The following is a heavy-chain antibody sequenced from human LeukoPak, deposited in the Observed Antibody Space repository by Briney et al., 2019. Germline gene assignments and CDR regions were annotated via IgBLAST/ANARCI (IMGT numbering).Heavy chain of an antibody. CDR3: ADDFSD. CDR1: GGSFSGYY. CDR2: IYPSGTT. Sequence: SETLSLTCAVYGGSFSGYYWTWIRQPAGKGLEWIGRIYPSGTTHYNPSLKSRVTMSLDTSKNQFSLKLTSVTAADTAVYYCADDFSDWGQGTLVTVSS. D-gene: IGHD4-11*01. J-gene: IGHJ4*02. V-gene: IGHV4-59*10.